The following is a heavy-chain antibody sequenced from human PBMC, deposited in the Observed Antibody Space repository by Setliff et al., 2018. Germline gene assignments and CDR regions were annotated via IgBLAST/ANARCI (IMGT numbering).Heavy chain of an antibody. V-gene: IGHV4-39*01. J-gene: IGHJ4*02. CDR3: ARTGTYRYFDY. Sequence: SETLSLTCTVSGGSISSSSYYWGWVRQPPGKGLEWIGEIYHTGSTNYNPSLKSRLTISVDTAQNQFSLRLTSVTAADTAVYYCARTGTYRYFDYWGQGTPVTVSS. CDR2: IYHTGST. D-gene: IGHD1-1*01. CDR1: GGSISSSSYY.